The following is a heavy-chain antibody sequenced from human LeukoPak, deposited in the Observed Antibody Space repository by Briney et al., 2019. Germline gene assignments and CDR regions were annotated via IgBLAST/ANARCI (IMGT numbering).Heavy chain of an antibody. V-gene: IGHV3-48*03. Sequence: GGSLRLSCAASGFTFSSYEMIWVRQAPGKGLEWVSHISSSAIYTYYADSVKGRFTISRDNAKNSLYLQMNSLRAEDTAVYYCARVGGSYWGWFDPWGQGTLVTVSS. J-gene: IGHJ5*02. CDR2: ISSSAIYT. CDR3: ARVGGSYWGWFDP. D-gene: IGHD1-26*01. CDR1: GFTFSSYE.